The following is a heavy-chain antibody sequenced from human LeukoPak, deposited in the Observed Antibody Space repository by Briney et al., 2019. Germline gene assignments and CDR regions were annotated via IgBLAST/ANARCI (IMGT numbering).Heavy chain of an antibody. CDR2: ISSSSSTI. D-gene: IGHD3-10*01. CDR3: AILWFGELSTKGNWFDP. Sequence: GGSLRLSCAASGFTFSSYSMNWVRQTPGKGLEWVSYISSSSSTIYYADSVKGRSTISRDNAKNSLYLQMNSLRAEDTAVYYCAILWFGELSTKGNWFDPWGQGTLVTVSS. CDR1: GFTFSSYS. V-gene: IGHV3-48*04. J-gene: IGHJ5*02.